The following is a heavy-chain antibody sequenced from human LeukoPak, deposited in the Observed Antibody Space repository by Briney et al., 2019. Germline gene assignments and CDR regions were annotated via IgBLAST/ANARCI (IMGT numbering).Heavy chain of an antibody. D-gene: IGHD3-10*01. CDR1: GGSISSYY. CDR2: IYYSGGT. Sequence: SETLSLTCTVSGGSISSYYWSWIRQPPGKGLEWIGYIYYSGGTNYNPSLKSRVTISVDTSKNQFSLKLSSVTAADTAVYYCAREDGSGSYDYWGQGTLVTVSS. CDR3: AREDGSGSYDY. J-gene: IGHJ4*02. V-gene: IGHV4-59*01.